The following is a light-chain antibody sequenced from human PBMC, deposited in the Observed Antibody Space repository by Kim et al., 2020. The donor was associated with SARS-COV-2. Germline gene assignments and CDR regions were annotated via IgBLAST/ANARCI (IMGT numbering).Light chain of an antibody. CDR3: QAWDSSTYV. CDR1: KLGDKY. V-gene: IGLV3-1*01. CDR2: QDS. Sequence: SYELTQPPSVSVSPGQTASITCSGDKLGDKYACWYQQKPGQSSVLVIYQDSKRTSGIPERFSGSNSGNTATLTISGTQAMDEGDYYCQAWDSSTYV. J-gene: IGLJ1*01.